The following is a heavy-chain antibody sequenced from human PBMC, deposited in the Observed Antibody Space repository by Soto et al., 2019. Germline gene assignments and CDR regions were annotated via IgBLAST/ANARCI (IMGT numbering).Heavy chain of an antibody. J-gene: IGHJ3*02. D-gene: IGHD2-2*01. V-gene: IGHV3-30*14. CDR2: ISYDGSNK. Sequence: GGSLRLSCAASGFTFSSYAMHWVRQAPGKGLEWVAVISYDGSNKYYADSVKGRFTISRDNSKNTLYLQMNSLRAEDTAVYYCARDRFDQLLSTSDAFDIWGQGTMVTVSS. CDR1: GFTFSSYA. CDR3: ARDRFDQLLSTSDAFDI.